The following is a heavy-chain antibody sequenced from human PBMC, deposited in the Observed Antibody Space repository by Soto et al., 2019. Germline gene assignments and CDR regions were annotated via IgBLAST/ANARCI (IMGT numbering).Heavy chain of an antibody. D-gene: IGHD3-10*01. V-gene: IGHV1-3*01. Sequence: ASVKVSCKASGYTFTSYAMHWVRQAPGQRLEWMGWINAGNGNTKYSQKFQGRVTITRDTSASTAYMELSSLRSEDTAVYYCARDFDYYGSGALVYYFDYWGQGTLVTVSS. CDR3: ARDFDYYGSGALVYYFDY. CDR2: INAGNGNT. J-gene: IGHJ4*02. CDR1: GYTFTSYA.